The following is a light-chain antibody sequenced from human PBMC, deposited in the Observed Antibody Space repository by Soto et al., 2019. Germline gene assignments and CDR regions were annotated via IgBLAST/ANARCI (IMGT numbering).Light chain of an antibody. CDR2: DVS. CDR3: CSYAGSPYV. V-gene: IGLV2-11*01. Sequence: QSALTQPRSVSGSPGQSVTICCTGTSSDVGGYNYVSWYQQHPGKAPKVMIYDVSKRPSGVPDRFSGSKSGNTASLTISGLQAEDEADYYCCSYAGSPYVFGTGTKVTVL. CDR1: SSDVGGYNY. J-gene: IGLJ1*01.